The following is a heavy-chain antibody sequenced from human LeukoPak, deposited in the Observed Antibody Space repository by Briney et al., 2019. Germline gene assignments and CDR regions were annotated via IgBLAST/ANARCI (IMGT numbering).Heavy chain of an antibody. J-gene: IGHJ6*02. CDR1: GFTFSDYY. D-gene: IGHD3-3*01. V-gene: IGHV3-11*01. CDR2: ISSSGSTI. CDR3: ASDYDFWSGYSSYGMDV. Sequence: GGSLRLSCAASGFTFSDYYMSWIRQAPGKGLEWVSYISSSGSTIYYADSVKGRFTISRDNAKNSLYLQMNSQRAEDTAVYYCASDYDFWSGYSSYGMDVWGHGTTVTVSS.